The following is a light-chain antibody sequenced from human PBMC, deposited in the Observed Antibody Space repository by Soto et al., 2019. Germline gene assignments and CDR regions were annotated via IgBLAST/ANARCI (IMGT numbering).Light chain of an antibody. CDR2: DVS. J-gene: IGLJ2*01. CDR1: SSDVGGYKY. V-gene: IGLV2-14*03. Sequence: QSVLTQPASVSGSPGQSITISCTGTSSDVGGYKYVSWYQQHPDKAPKLIIYDVSNRPSGISNRFSGSKSGNTASLTISGLQAEDEADYYCSSFTISRNTVIFGGGTKVTVL. CDR3: SSFTISRNTVI.